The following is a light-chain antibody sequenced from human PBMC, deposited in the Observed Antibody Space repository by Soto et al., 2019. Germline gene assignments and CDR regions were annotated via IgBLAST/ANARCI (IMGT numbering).Light chain of an antibody. CDR1: SSNVGGYNL. CDR3: CSYAGSSTDVV. V-gene: IGLV2-23*01. Sequence: QSVLTQPASVSGSPGQTITISCTGTSSNVGGYNLVSWYQQHPGKAPKLMIYDGSKRPSGVPNRFSGSKSGNTASLTITGLHAEDEADYYCCSYAGSSTDVVFGGGTKLTVL. J-gene: IGLJ2*01. CDR2: DGS.